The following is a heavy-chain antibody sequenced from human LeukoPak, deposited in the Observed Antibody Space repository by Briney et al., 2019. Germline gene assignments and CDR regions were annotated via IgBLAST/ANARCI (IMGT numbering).Heavy chain of an antibody. J-gene: IGHJ4*02. CDR1: GFTFSSYA. V-gene: IGHV3-23*01. CDR2: IGGTDDRT. D-gene: IGHD2/OR15-2a*01. CDR3: ARDRQYSNVWVPYFDY. Sequence: GGSLRLSCAASGFTFSSYAMTWVRQAPGKGLDWVSTIGGTDDRTYYTDSVKGRFTISRDNSENTLYLQMNSLRAEDTAVYYCARDRQYSNVWVPYFDYWGQGILVTVSS.